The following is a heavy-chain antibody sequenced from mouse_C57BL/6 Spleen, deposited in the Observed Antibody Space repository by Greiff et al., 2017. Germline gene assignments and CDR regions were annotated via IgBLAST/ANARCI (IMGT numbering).Heavy chain of an antibody. J-gene: IGHJ2*01. V-gene: IGHV1-82*01. Sequence: VQLVESGPELVKPGASVKISCKASGYAFSSSWMNWVKQRPGKGLEWIGRIYPGDGDTNYNGKFKGKATLTADKSSSTAYMQLSSLTSEDSAVYFCARREGNYYFDYWGQGTTLTVSS. CDR2: IYPGDGDT. CDR1: GYAFSSSW. D-gene: IGHD2-1*01. CDR3: ARREGNYYFDY.